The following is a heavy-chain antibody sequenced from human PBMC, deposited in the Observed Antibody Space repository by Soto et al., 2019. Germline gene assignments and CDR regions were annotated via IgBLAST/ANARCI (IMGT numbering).Heavy chain of an antibody. V-gene: IGHV3-48*03. J-gene: IGHJ4*02. CDR1: VFTISSYE. CDR3: PRVSRGYRFVLIDY. CDR2: VSGSGGTL. Sequence: HPXGSLRLSCAASVFTISSYEMNWVRHAPGKGLKWVSYVSGSGGTLYYADSVRGRFTISRDNAKNSLYLQMNSLRLEDTAVYYCPRVSRGYRFVLIDYWVQVTLVTVSS. D-gene: IGHD5-12*01.